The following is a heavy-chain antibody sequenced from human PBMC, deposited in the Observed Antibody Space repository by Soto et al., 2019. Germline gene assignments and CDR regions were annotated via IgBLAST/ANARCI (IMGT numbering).Heavy chain of an antibody. Sequence: QVQLVQSGAEVKKPGASVKVSCKASGYTFTSYGISWVRQAPGQGLEWMGWISAYTGNTNYAQKLQGSVTMTTNTSTSTAYMELRSLRSDDTAVYYFARSERRFLGYCSSTSCSFDPWGQGTLVTVSS. CDR2: ISAYTGNT. J-gene: IGHJ5*02. CDR3: ARSERRFLGYCSSTSCSFDP. V-gene: IGHV1-18*01. D-gene: IGHD2-2*01. CDR1: GYTFTSYG.